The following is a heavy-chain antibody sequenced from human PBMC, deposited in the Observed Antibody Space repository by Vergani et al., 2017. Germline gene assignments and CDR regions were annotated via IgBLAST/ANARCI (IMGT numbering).Heavy chain of an antibody. Sequence: QVQLVESGGGVVQPGRSLRLSCAASGFTFSSYGMHWVRQAPGKGLGWVAVISYDGSNKYYADSVKGRFTISRDNSKNTLYLQMNSLRAEDTAVYYCAKDYGSGSYYPDYFDYWDQGTLVTVSS. J-gene: IGHJ4*02. V-gene: IGHV3-30*18. CDR3: AKDYGSGSYYPDYFDY. CDR1: GFTFSSYG. D-gene: IGHD3-10*01. CDR2: ISYDGSNK.